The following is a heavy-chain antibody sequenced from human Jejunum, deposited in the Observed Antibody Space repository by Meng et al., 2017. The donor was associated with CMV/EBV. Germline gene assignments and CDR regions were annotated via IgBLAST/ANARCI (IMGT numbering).Heavy chain of an antibody. V-gene: IGHV4-39*01. J-gene: IGHJ5*02. CDR3: ARLIDYSRWFDP. CDR1: GGSIRSSGDY. CDR2: INYSGTT. Sequence: SGGSIRSSGDYWGWLRQPAGKGLEWIASINYSGTTYYNASLKSRVTMSVDTSKNQFSLRLSSVTAADTAVYYCARLIDYSRWFDPWGQGTLVTVSS. D-gene: IGHD4-11*01.